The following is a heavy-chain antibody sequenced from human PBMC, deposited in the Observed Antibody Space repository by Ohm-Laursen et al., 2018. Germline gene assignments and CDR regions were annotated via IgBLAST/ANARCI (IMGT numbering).Heavy chain of an antibody. CDR3: ARDSAQEGAFDI. Sequence: SLRLSCAASLFTFSNYDMHWVRQAPGKGLEWVAVIWYDGTEQKYADSVTGRFTISRDNSNNALYLQMNSLRVEDTAMYYCARDSAQEGAFDIWGQGSLVTVSS. CDR2: IWYDGTEQ. CDR1: LFTFSNYD. J-gene: IGHJ3*02. D-gene: IGHD6-13*01. V-gene: IGHV3-33*01.